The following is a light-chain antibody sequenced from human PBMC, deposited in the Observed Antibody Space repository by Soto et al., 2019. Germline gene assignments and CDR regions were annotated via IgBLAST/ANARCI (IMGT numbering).Light chain of an antibody. J-gene: IGKJ5*01. CDR3: QHYHGWPIT. V-gene: IGKV3-20*01. CDR2: GAS. Sequence: EIVLTQSPGILSLSPGERATLSCRASQSVSNDFLAWYQQKPGQAPRLLIYGASTRATDVPDRFSGSGSGTDFTLSISSLQSEDFAVYYCQHYHGWPITFGQGTRLEIK. CDR1: QSVSNDF.